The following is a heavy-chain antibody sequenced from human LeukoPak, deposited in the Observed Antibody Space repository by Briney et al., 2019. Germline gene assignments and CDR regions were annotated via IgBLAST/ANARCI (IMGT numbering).Heavy chain of an antibody. V-gene: IGHV4-30-4*08. J-gene: IGHJ4*02. Sequence: PSETLSLTCTVSGGSISSGDYYWSWIRQPPGKGLEWIGYIYYSGSTYYNLSLKSRVTISVDTSKNQFSLKLSSVTAADTAVYYCARGGSQEYSYGSFDYWGQGTLVTVSS. CDR1: GGSISSGDYY. CDR3: ARGGSQEYSYGSFDY. D-gene: IGHD5-18*01. CDR2: IYYSGST.